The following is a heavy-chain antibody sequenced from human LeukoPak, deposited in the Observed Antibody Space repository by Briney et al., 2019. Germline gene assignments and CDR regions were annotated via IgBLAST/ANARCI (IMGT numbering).Heavy chain of an antibody. CDR2: IYPGDSDT. CDR3: ALLHPTPMGYFDY. V-gene: IGHV5-51*01. J-gene: IGHJ4*02. CDR1: RYSFTNYW. Sequence: GESLKISCKGSRYSFTNYWIGWVRQMPGKGLEWMGNIYPGDSDTRYSPSFQGQVTISADKSISTAYLQWSSLKASDTAMYYCALLHPTPMGYFDYWGQGTLVTVSS. D-gene: IGHD4-11*01.